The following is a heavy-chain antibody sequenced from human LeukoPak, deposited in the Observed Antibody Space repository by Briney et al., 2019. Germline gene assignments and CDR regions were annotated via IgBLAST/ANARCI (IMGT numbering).Heavy chain of an antibody. CDR2: ISGSGGST. CDR3: AKDVGGATPYDY. Sequence: SGGSLRLSYAASGFTFSSYAMSWVRQAPGKGLEWVSAISGSGGSTYYADSVKGRFTISRDNSKNTLYLQMNSLRAEDTAVYCCAKDVGGATPYDYWGQGTLVTVSS. CDR1: GFTFSSYA. J-gene: IGHJ4*02. V-gene: IGHV3-23*01. D-gene: IGHD1-26*01.